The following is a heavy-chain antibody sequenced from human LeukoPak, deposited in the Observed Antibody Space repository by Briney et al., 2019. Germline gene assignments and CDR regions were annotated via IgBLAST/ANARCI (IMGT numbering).Heavy chain of an antibody. CDR2: IYPDDSNT. D-gene: IGHD1-26*01. Sequence: GESLKISCNASGYYFPTFWFGWVRQMPGKGLEWMGIIYPDDSNTRYSPSFQGQVTISADKSISTAYLQWSSLKASDTAMYYCASGWGSRPYYFDYWGQGTLVTVSS. CDR3: ASGWGSRPYYFDY. V-gene: IGHV5-51*01. J-gene: IGHJ4*02. CDR1: GYYFPTFW.